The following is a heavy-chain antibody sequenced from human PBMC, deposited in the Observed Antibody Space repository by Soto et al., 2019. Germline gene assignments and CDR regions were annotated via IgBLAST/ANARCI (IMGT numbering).Heavy chain of an antibody. CDR3: AAAVLIAARIHAGFEY. D-gene: IGHD6-6*01. V-gene: IGHV1-58*01. CDR1: GFTFTSSA. J-gene: IGHJ4*02. CDR2: IVVGSGNT. Sequence: SVKVSCKASGFTFTSSAVQWVRQALGQRLEWIGWIVVGSGNTNYAQKFQERVTITRDMSTSTAYMELSSLRSEDTAVYYCAAAVLIAARIHAGFEYWGQGTLVTVSS.